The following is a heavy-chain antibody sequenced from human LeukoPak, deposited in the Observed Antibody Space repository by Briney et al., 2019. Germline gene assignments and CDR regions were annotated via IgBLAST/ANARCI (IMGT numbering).Heavy chain of an antibody. CDR2: INHTGST. J-gene: IGHJ3*02. V-gene: IGHV4-34*01. CDR3: ARRVRGVNDAFDI. D-gene: IGHD3-10*01. CDR1: GGSFSDFY. Sequence: PSETLSLTCAVYGGSFSDFYWSWIRQPPGKGLEWIAEINHTGSTNYNPSLKSRVTMSVDMSNNQFSLKLSSVTAADTAVYYCARRVRGVNDAFDIWAQGTVVTVSS.